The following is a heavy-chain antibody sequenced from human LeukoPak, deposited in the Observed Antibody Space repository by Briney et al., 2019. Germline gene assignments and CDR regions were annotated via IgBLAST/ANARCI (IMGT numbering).Heavy chain of an antibody. V-gene: IGHV4-34*01. CDR3: AIPRFRLRWFRELPPPFDY. J-gene: IGHJ4*02. CDR1: GGSFSGYY. CDR2: INHSGST. D-gene: IGHD3-10*01. Sequence: PSETLSLTCAVYGGSFSGYYWSWIRQPPGKGLEWIGEINHSGSTNYNPSLKSRVTISVDTSKNQFSLKLSSVTAADTAVYYCAIPRFRLRWFRELPPPFDYWGQGTLVTVSS.